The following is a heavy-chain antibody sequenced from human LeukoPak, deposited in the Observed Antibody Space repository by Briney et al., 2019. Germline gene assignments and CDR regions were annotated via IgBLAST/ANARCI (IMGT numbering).Heavy chain of an antibody. CDR1: GFTFSSYW. CDR3: ARGWGGYYYGDAFDI. CDR2: INSDGSST. Sequence: GGSLRLSCAASGFTFSSYWMHWVRQAPGKGLVWVSRINSDGSSTSYADSVKGRFTISRDNAKNTLYLQMNSLRAEDTAVYYCARGWGGYYYGDAFDIWGQGTMVTVSS. J-gene: IGHJ3*02. V-gene: IGHV3-74*01. D-gene: IGHD3-22*01.